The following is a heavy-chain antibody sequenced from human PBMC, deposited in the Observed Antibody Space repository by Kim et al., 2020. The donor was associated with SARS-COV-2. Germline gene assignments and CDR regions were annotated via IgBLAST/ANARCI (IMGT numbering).Heavy chain of an antibody. CDR2: IYYSGST. J-gene: IGHJ5*02. Sequence: SETLSLTCTVSGGSISSYYWSWIRQPPGKGLEWIGYIYYSGSTNYNPSLKSRVTISVDTSKNQFSLKLSSVTAADTAVYYCARFPGFGVLNWFDPWGQGTLVTVSS. CDR3: ARFPGFGVLNWFDP. D-gene: IGHD3-10*01. CDR1: GGSISSYY. V-gene: IGHV4-59*01.